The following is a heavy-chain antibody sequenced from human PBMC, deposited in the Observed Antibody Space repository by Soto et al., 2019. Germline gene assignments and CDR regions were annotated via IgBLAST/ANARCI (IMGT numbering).Heavy chain of an antibody. CDR2: IYYSGST. CDR3: ARRGIQLWNRVGFDY. V-gene: IGHV4-39*01. J-gene: IGHJ4*02. D-gene: IGHD5-18*01. CDR1: GGSISSSSYY. Sequence: SETLSLTCTVSGGSISSSSYYWGWIRQPPGKGLEWIGSIYYSGSTYYNPSLKSRVTISVDTSKNQFSLKLSSVTAADTAVYYCARRGIQLWNRVGFDYWGQGTLVTVSS.